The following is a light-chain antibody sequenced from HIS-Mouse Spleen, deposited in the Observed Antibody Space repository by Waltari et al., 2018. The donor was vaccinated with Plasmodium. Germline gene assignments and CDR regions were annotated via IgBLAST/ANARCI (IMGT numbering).Light chain of an antibody. CDR2: DAS. J-gene: IGKJ2*01. CDR3: QQYDNLPYT. Sequence: DIQMTQSPSSLSASVGDRVTITCQASQDISNYLNWYQQKPRKAPKLLTYDASNLETGVPSRFSGSGSGTDFTFTISSLQPEDIATYYCQQYDNLPYTFGQGTKLEIK. CDR1: QDISNY. V-gene: IGKV1-33*01.